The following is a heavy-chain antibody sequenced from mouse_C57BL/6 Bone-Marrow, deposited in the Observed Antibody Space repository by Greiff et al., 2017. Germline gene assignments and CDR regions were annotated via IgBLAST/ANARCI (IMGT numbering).Heavy chain of an antibody. CDR2: INPENGDT. CDR3: STGLRAYFDY. V-gene: IGHV14-4*01. J-gene: IGHJ2*01. D-gene: IGHD3-1*01. Sequence: EVQLQQSGAELVRPGASVKLSCTASGFNIKDDYMHWVKQRPEQGLEWIGWINPENGDTDYASKFQGKATITADTSSNTAYLQLSSLTSEDTAVYYCSTGLRAYFDYWGQGTTLTVAA. CDR1: GFNIKDDY.